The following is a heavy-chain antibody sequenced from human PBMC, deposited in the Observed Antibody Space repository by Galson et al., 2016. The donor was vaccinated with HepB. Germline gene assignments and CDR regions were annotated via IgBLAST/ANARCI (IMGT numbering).Heavy chain of an antibody. J-gene: IGHJ6*02. CDR2: IYSGGGT. CDR3: QTTNYYNGLDV. CDR1: GFTVGNNY. D-gene: IGHD4-11*01. V-gene: IGHV3-66*01. Sequence: SLRLSCAASGFTVGNNYMSWVRQVPGKGLEWASGIYSGGGTYYADSVKGRFTISRDKSKNTLYLQLNILRAEDTAVYYCQTTNYYNGLDVWGQGTTVTVSS.